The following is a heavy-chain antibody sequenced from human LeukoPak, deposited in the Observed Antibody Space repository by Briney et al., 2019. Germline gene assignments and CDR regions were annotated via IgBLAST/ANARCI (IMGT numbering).Heavy chain of an antibody. CDR3: ASSIAVAGTRDY. CDR1: GFTFSSYA. Sequence: GASLRLSCAASGFTFSSYAMHWVRQAPGKGLEWVAVISYDGSNKYYADSVKGRFTISRDNSKNTLYLQMNSLRAEDTAVYYCASSIAVAGTRDYWGQGTLVTVSS. D-gene: IGHD6-19*01. V-gene: IGHV3-30*04. CDR2: ISYDGSNK. J-gene: IGHJ4*02.